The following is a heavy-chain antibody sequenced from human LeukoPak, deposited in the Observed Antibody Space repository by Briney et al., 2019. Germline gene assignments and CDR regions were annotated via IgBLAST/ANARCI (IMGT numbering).Heavy chain of an antibody. Sequence: ETLSLTCAVYGGCFSRYYWSWIRQPPGKGLEWIGGINRSVSANYNPSLKSRVTISVDTSKNQFSLKLSSVTAADTAVYYCSRAGYCSSISCSSLRKYFQHWGQGTLVTVSS. V-gene: IGHV4-34*01. D-gene: IGHD2-2*01. CDR1: GGCFSRYY. CDR2: INRSVSA. J-gene: IGHJ1*01. CDR3: SRAGYCSSISCSSLRKYFQH.